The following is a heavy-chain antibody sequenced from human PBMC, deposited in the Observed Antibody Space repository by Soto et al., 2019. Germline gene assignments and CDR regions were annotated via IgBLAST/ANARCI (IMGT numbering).Heavy chain of an antibody. CDR1: GYSFTSYW. Sequence: GESLKISCKGSGYSFTSYWIGWVRQMPGKGLEWMGIIYPGDSDTRYSPSFQGQVTISADKSISTAYLQWSSLKASDTAMYYCASSRPLGYCSSTSCYEYGMDVWGQGTTVTVSS. J-gene: IGHJ6*02. CDR3: ASSRPLGYCSSTSCYEYGMDV. V-gene: IGHV5-51*01. D-gene: IGHD2-2*01. CDR2: IYPGDSDT.